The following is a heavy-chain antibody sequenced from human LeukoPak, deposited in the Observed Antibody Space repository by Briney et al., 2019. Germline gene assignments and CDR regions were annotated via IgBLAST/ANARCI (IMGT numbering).Heavy chain of an antibody. V-gene: IGHV3-33*01. CDR1: GFTFSSYG. CDR2: VWYDGSKK. CDR3: ARGVGYYDSSGTIDY. J-gene: IGHJ4*02. D-gene: IGHD3-22*01. Sequence: PGGSLRLSCAASGFTFSSYGMHWVRQAPGKGLEWVAVVWYDGSKKYSADSVKGRITISRDDSKNTLYLQMNSLRAEDTAEYYCARGVGYYDSSGTIDYWGQGTLVTVSS.